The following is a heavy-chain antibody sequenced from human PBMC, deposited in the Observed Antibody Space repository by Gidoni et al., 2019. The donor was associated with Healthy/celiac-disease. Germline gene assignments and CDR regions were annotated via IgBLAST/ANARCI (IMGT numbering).Heavy chain of an antibody. Sequence: QLQLQESCPGLLQPSETLSLPCTVSGGSISSSSYYWGWIRQPPGKGLGWIGSIYYSGSTYYNPSLKSRVTISVDTSKNQFSLKLSSVTAADTAVYYCARDGGIQLWLMDAFDIWGQGTMVTVSS. D-gene: IGHD5-18*01. CDR3: ARDGGIQLWLMDAFDI. CDR2: IYYSGST. J-gene: IGHJ3*02. V-gene: IGHV4-39*07. CDR1: GGSISSSSYY.